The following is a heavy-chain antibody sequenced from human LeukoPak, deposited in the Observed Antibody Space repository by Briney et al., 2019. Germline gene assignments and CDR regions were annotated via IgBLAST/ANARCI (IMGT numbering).Heavy chain of an antibody. CDR3: ARGRYSSSHYYGMDV. CDR1: GGTFSSYA. Sequence: SVKVSCKASGGTFSSYAISWVRQAPGQGLEWMGRIIPILGIANYAQKFQGRVTITADKSTSTAYMELSSLRSEDTAVYYRARGRYSSSHYYGMDVWGQGTTVTVSS. CDR2: IIPILGIA. J-gene: IGHJ6*02. D-gene: IGHD6-13*01. V-gene: IGHV1-69*04.